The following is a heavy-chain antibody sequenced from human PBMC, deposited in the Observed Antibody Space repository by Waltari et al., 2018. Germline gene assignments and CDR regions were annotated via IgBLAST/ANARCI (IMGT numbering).Heavy chain of an antibody. CDR1: GGTLSSYG. D-gene: IGHD5-12*01. CDR2: IIPIFGTA. Sequence: QVQLVKSGAEVKKPGCSVKVSCKASGGTLSSYGISWLRQAPGQGLEWMGVIIPIFGTANYAQKFQGRVTITAYKSTSTAYMGLSSLRSEDTAVYYCARGGGSGYPYYWGQGTLVTVSS. CDR3: ARGGGSGYPYY. V-gene: IGHV1-69*14. J-gene: IGHJ4*02.